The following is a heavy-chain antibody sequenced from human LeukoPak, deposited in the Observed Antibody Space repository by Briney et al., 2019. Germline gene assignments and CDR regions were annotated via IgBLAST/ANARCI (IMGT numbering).Heavy chain of an antibody. D-gene: IGHD3-9*01. V-gene: IGHV4-61*09. Sequence: SQTLSLTCTVSGGSISSGGYYWSWIRQPPGKGLEWVGYIFYSGTTNYNPSLRSRVTISLDTSKNQFSLSLRSVTAADTAIYYCARLEVLNGYSFDYWGQGTLVTVYS. CDR1: GGSISSGGYY. CDR2: IFYSGTT. J-gene: IGHJ4*02. CDR3: ARLEVLNGYSFDY.